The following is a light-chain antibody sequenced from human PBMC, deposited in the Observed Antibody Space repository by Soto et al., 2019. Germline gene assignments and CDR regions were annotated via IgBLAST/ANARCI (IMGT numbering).Light chain of an antibody. CDR1: QSISSY. CDR3: QQSYRTPIT. J-gene: IGKJ5*01. V-gene: IGKV1-39*01. CDR2: AAS. Sequence: DIQMTQSPSSLSASVGDRVPITCRASQSISSYLNWYQQKPGKAPKLLIYAASSLQGGVPSTFSGSGSGTDFTLTISSLQPEDFATYYCQQSYRTPITFGQGTRLEL.